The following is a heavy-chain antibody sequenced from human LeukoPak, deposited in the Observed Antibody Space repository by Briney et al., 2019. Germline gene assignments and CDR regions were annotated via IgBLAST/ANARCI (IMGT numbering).Heavy chain of an antibody. J-gene: IGHJ3*02. CDR1: GGSFSGYY. CDR3: ARVASGWVATDI. CDR2: INHSGST. Sequence: SETLSLTCAVYGGSFSGYYWSWIRQPPGKGLEWIGEINHSGSTNYNPSLKSRVTISVDTSKNQFSLKLSSVTAADTAVYYCARVASGWVATDIWGQGTMVTVSS. V-gene: IGHV4-34*01. D-gene: IGHD2-21*02.